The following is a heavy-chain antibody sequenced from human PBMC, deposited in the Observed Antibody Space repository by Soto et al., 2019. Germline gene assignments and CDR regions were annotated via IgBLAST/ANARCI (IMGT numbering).Heavy chain of an antibody. CDR1: GYTFSSYD. J-gene: IGHJ4*02. CDR3: ARGVSAGVDY. CDR2: MEPSTGRT. Sequence: ASVKVSCKAPGYTFSSYDLNWVRQATGQGLEWMGWMEPSTGRTGYAQKFQGRVTMTRDTSINTAYMELTTLTSDDTAFYYCARGVSAGVDYWGQGTLVTVSS. V-gene: IGHV1-8*01. D-gene: IGHD1-26*01.